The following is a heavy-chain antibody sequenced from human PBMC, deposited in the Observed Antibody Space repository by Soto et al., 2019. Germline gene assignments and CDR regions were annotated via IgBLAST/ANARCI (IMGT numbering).Heavy chain of an antibody. CDR2: STAPAT. CDR3: AKGMVPDQ. J-gene: IGHJ5*02. Sequence: EVQLLESRGGFVQPGGSLRLSCAAYGFNFRQYAMVWVRQAPGKGLEWVSASTAPATHYADSVKGRFTISKDSSKTILYLDINILRVEDTAVYYCAKGMVPDQWGQGSLITVSS. CDR1: GFNFRQYA. V-gene: IGHV3-23*01. D-gene: IGHD2-8*01.